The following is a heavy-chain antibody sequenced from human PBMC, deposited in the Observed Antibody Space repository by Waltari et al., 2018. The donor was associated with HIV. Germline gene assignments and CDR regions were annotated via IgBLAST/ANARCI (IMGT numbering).Heavy chain of an antibody. Sequence: QVQVVQSGAEMKRPGSSVTMSCKPSGASFSSHNINWVRQAPGRGLEWMGTIVPILQKTFYSQKVRPRATISADKHTTTGFLDLTALTSDDTAVYFCLLGSHYYDTRGYFEEWGQGTLVVVS. V-gene: IGHV1-69*02. D-gene: IGHD3-22*01. J-gene: IGHJ4*01. CDR3: LLGSHYYDTRGYFEE. CDR2: IVPILQKT. CDR1: GASFSSHN.